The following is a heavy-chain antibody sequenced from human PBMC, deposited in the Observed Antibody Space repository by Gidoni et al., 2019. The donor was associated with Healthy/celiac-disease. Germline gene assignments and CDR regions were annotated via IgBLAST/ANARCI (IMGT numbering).Heavy chain of an antibody. D-gene: IGHD4-17*01. CDR2: IYYSGST. V-gene: IGHV4-59*01. J-gene: IGHJ3*02. Sequence: QVQLQESGPGLVKPSETLSLPCTVSGGSISSYYWSWIRQPPGKGLEWIGYIYYSGSTNYNPSLKSRVTISVDTSKNQFSLKLSSVTAADTAVYYCASGPTVTTIKDAFDIWGQGTMVTVSS. CDR3: ASGPTVTTIKDAFDI. CDR1: GGSISSYY.